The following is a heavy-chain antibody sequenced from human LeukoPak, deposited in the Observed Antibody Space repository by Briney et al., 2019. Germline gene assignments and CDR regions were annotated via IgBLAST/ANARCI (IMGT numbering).Heavy chain of an antibody. CDR1: GFTSSFYA. V-gene: IGHV3-23*01. J-gene: IGHJ1*01. D-gene: IGHD5-12*01. CDR3: AKVRYSGYVVLAH. CDR2: ISDSGGNT. Sequence: GGSLRLSSAASGFTSSFYAMNWVRQTPGKGLEWVSGISDSGGNTYYAYSMKGRFTASRDNSKNTLYLHMNSIRAEVTTAYYIAKVRYSGYVVLAHWGQGTLVTVSS.